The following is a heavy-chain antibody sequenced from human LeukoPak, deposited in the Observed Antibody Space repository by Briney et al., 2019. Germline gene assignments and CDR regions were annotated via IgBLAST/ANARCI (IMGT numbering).Heavy chain of an antibody. V-gene: IGHV5-10-1*01. CDR1: GYSFTSYW. J-gene: IGHJ5*02. D-gene: IGHD4-17*01. Sequence: GESLRISCKGSGYSFTSYWISWVRQMPGKGLEWMGRIDPSDSYTNYSPSFQGHVTISADKSISTAYLQWSSLKASDTAMYYCARNVKGYDYGDYGWFDPWGQGTPVTVSS. CDR2: IDPSDSYT. CDR3: ARNVKGYDYGDYGWFDP.